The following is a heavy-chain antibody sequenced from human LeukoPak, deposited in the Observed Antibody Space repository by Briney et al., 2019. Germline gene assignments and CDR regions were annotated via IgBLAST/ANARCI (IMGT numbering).Heavy chain of an antibody. CDR2: IYHSAST. CDR3: ASSSGASSGYYYVYFQH. V-gene: IGHV4-30-2*01. D-gene: IGHD3-22*01. J-gene: IGHJ1*01. CDR1: GGSISSGGYS. Sequence: SETLSLTCAVSGGSISSGGYSWSWIRQPPGKGLEGIVYIYHSASTYYNPSLKSRITISVDKSKNPFSLKLSSVTAAAPAVYYCASSSGASSGYYYVYFQHWGQGTLVTVSS.